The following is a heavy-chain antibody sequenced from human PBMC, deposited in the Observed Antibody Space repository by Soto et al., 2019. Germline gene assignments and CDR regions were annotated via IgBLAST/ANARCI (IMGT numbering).Heavy chain of an antibody. CDR1: GFTVSSNF. CDR3: TTDTISPPPNIGGY. Sequence: GGSLRLSCAASGFTVSSNFMTWVRQAPGKGLEWVSVIYSGGSAYYADSVKGRFTISRDNSKNTLYLQMNSLRAEDTAVYYCTTDTISPPPNIGGYWGQGTLVTVS. J-gene: IGHJ4*01. V-gene: IGHV3-66*01. D-gene: IGHD2-15*01. CDR2: IYSGGSA.